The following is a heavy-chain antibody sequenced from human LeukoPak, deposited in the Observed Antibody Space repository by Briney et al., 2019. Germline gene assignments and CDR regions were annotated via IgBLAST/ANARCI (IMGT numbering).Heavy chain of an antibody. J-gene: IGHJ4*02. CDR3: ARTFGVGYNFYYFDY. CDR1: GFTFSSYA. CDR2: ISYDGSNK. Sequence: GGSLRLSCAASGFTFSSYAMHWVRQAPGKGLEWVAVISYDGSNKYYADSVKGRFTISRDNSKNTLYLQMNSLRAEDTAVYYCARTFGVGYNFYYFDYWGQGTLVTVSS. V-gene: IGHV3-30*04. D-gene: IGHD5-24*01.